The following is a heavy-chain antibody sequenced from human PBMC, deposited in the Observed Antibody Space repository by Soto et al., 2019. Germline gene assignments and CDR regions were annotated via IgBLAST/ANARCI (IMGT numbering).Heavy chain of an antibody. V-gene: IGHV3-33*01. CDR2: IWYDGSNK. CDR3: ARGEDSSTPYYYGMDV. D-gene: IGHD6-6*01. CDR1: GFTFSSYG. Sequence: GGSLRLSCAASGFTFSSYGMHWARQAPGKGLEWVAVIWYDGSNKYYADSVKGRFTISRDNSKNTLYLQMNSLRAEDTAVYYCARGEDSSTPYYYGMDVWGQGTTVTVS. J-gene: IGHJ6*02.